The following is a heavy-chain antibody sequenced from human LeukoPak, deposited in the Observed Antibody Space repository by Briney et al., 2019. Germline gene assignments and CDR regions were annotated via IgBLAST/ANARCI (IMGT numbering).Heavy chain of an antibody. CDR2: ISGSGASGGST. J-gene: IGHJ4*02. V-gene: IGHV3-23*01. CDR1: KFTFSSYA. D-gene: IGHD3-3*02. Sequence: GGSLRLSCAAPKFTFSSYAMSWVRQAPGKGLEWVSAISGSGASGGSTYYADSVKGRFTISRDNSKNTLYLQMNSLRAEDTAVYYCASRAHFWSGPGGWGRGTLVTVSS. CDR3: ASRAHFWSGPGG.